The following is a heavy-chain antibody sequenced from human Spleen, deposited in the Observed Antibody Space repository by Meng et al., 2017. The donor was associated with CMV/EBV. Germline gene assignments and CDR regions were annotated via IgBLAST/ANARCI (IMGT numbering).Heavy chain of an antibody. CDR2: IYSGGTT. CDR1: GFTFSSYA. D-gene: IGHD3-3*01. J-gene: IGHJ4*02. CDR3: ARIDFWSGYYRFFDY. V-gene: IGHV3-53*01. Sequence: GESLKISCAASGFTFSSYAMHWVRQAPGKGLEWVSVIYSGGTTYYADSVKGRFTISRDNSMNTLYLQMNTLRAEDTAVYYCARIDFWSGYYRFFDYWGQGTLVTVSS.